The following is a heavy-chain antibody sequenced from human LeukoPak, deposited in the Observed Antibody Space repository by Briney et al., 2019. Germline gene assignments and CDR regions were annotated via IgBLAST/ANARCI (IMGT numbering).Heavy chain of an antibody. J-gene: IGHJ4*02. CDR1: GFTFSDYY. CDR3: ARGLYCGGDCYPPYFDY. V-gene: IGHV3-11*01. Sequence: GGSLRLSCAASGFTFSDYYMSWTRQAPGKGLEWVSYISSSGSHIYYADSVRGRFTSSRDNAKNSLYLQMNSLRAEDTAVYYCARGLYCGGDCYPPYFDYWGQGTLVTVSS. D-gene: IGHD2-21*02. CDR2: ISSSGSHI.